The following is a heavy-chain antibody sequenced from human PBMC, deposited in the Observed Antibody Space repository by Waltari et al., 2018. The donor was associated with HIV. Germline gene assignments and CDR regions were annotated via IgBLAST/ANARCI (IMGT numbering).Heavy chain of an antibody. CDR3: ARRSCNSSSCFTYFYYFAMDV. CDR1: GYTFNNYV. J-gene: IGHJ6*02. D-gene: IGHD2-2*02. CDR2: ISAYNGNT. Sequence: QVQLMQSGPEVKKPGASVKVSCTASGYTFNNYVISWVRQAPGQGLEWMGWISAYNGNTKYAQKFQGRVTMTTDTSTRTAYMELRSLSSDDTAVYYCARRSCNSSSCFTYFYYFAMDVWGQGTTVTVSS. V-gene: IGHV1-18*04.